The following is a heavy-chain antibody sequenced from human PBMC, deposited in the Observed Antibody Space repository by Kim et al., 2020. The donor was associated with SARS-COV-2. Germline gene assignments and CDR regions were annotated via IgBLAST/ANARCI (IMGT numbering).Heavy chain of an antibody. J-gene: IGHJ5*02. CDR3: ARVFGNTGSGSYYKIPAWFDP. V-gene: IGHV1-69*13. CDR2: IIPIFGTA. CDR1: GGTFSSYA. Sequence: SVKVSCKASGGTFSSYAISWVRQAPGQGLEWMGGIIPIFGTANYAQKFQGRVTITADESTSTAYMELSSLRSEDTAVYYCARVFGNTGSGSYYKIPAWFDPWGQGTLVTVSS. D-gene: IGHD3-10*01.